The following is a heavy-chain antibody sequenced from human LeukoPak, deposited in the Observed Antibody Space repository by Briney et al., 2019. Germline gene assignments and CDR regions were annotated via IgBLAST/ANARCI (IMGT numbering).Heavy chain of an antibody. CDR1: GFTFSDYY. J-gene: IGHJ6*03. D-gene: IGHD2-2*01. V-gene: IGHV3-11*01. CDR3: ARDEVVVVPAARREYYYYYYCMDV. Sequence: GGSLRLSCAASGFTFSDYYMSWIRQAPGKGLEWVSYISSSGSTIYYADSVKGRFTISRDNAKNSLYLQMNSLRAEDTAVYYCARDEVVVVPAARREYYYYYYCMDVWGKGTTVTVSS. CDR2: ISSSGSTI.